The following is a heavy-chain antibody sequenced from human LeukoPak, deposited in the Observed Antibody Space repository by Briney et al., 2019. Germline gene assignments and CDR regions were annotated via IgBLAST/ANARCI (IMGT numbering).Heavy chain of an antibody. CDR3: ARDFAGRFFGLVTRIDY. CDR2: ISAYNGNT. Sequence: ASVTVSFTASGYTFTSYGIRWVRQAPGKGGEWMGWISAYNGNTNYPQQLQGRLTMTTDTSTSTPYMALRSLRSADTAVYYCARDFAGRFFGLVTRIDYWGQGTLVTVSS. J-gene: IGHJ4*02. V-gene: IGHV1-18*01. D-gene: IGHD3-3*01. CDR1: GYTFTSYG.